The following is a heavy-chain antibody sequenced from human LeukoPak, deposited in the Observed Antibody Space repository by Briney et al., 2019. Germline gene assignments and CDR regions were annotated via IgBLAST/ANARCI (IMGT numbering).Heavy chain of an antibody. V-gene: IGHV4-34*01. CDR3: ARHGDYYGSGSYYRWANWFDP. CDR2: INHSGST. J-gene: IGHJ5*02. D-gene: IGHD3-10*01. CDR1: GGSFSGYY. Sequence: PSETLSLTCAVYGGSFSGYYWSWIRQPPGKGLEWIGEINHSGSTNYNPSLKSRITMSVDTSKKQFSLKLSSVTAADTAVYYCARHGDYYGSGSYYRWANWFDPWGQGTLVTVSS.